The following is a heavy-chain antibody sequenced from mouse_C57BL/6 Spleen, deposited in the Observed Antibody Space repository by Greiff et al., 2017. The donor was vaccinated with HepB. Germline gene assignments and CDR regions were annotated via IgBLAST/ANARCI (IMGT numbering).Heavy chain of an antibody. D-gene: IGHD1-1*01. Sequence: QVTLKESGPGILQPSQTLSLTCSFSGFSLSTFGMGVGWNRQPSGKGLEWLAHIWWDDDKYYNPALKSRLTISKDTSKNQVFLKIANVDTADTATYYCARIELYGSSYVGAMDYWGQGTSVTVSS. V-gene: IGHV8-8*01. J-gene: IGHJ4*01. CDR1: GFSLSTFGMG. CDR3: ARIELYGSSYVGAMDY. CDR2: IWWDDDK.